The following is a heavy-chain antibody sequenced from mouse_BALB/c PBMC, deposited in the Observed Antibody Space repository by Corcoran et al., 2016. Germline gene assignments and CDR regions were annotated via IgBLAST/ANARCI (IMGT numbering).Heavy chain of an antibody. V-gene: IGHV1S29*02. J-gene: IGHJ2*01. Sequence: EVQLQQSGPELVKPGASVKISCKASGYTFTDYNMLWVKQSHGKSLEWIGYIYPYNGGTGYNQKFKSKATLTVYNSSSTAYMELRSLTSEDSAVYYCSRGFYYYGSSYVHFDYWGQGTTLTVSS. CDR2: IYPYNGGT. D-gene: IGHD1-1*01. CDR3: SRGFYYYGSSYVHFDY. CDR1: GYTFTDYN.